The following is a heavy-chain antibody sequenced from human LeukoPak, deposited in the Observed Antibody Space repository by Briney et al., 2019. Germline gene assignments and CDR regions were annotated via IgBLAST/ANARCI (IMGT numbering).Heavy chain of an antibody. D-gene: IGHD2-15*01. CDR2: IYHSGST. V-gene: IGHV4-38-2*02. CDR1: GYSISSGYY. J-gene: IGHJ4*02. Sequence: SETLSLTCTVSGYSISSGYYWGWIRQPPGKGLEWIGEIYHSGSTNYNPSLKSRVTISVDKSKNQFSLKLSSVTAADTAVYYCARAGYYYCSGGSCAIYYFDYWGQGTLVTVSS. CDR3: ARAGYYYCSGGSCAIYYFDY.